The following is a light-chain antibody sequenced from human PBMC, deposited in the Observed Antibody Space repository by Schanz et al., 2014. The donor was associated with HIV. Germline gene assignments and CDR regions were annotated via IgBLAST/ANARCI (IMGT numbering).Light chain of an antibody. J-gene: IGKJ2*02. CDR3: QQSYSTPRT. Sequence: TQSPGTLSLSPGDRVTLSCRASQSIGDSLAWFQQKPGRAPKRLIYQASRLGSGVPSTFSGTGSGTDFTLTISSLQPEDFATYYCQQSYSTPRTFGQGTKLEIK. V-gene: IGKV1-39*01. CDR1: QSIGDS. CDR2: QAS.